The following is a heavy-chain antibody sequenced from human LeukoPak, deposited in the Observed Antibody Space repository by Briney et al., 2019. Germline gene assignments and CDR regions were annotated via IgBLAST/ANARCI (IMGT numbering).Heavy chain of an antibody. Sequence: SETLSLTCTVSGGSISSYYWSWVRQPPGKGLEWIGYMYHSGSTNYNPSLESRVTISIDTPKNQFSLKLTSVTAADTAVYYCARFYGSGAASDHWGQGTLVTVSS. V-gene: IGHV4-59*01. CDR3: ARFYGSGAASDH. D-gene: IGHD3-10*01. CDR1: GGSISSYY. J-gene: IGHJ4*02. CDR2: MYHSGST.